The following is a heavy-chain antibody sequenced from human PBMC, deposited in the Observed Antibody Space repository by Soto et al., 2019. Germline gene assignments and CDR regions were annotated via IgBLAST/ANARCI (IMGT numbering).Heavy chain of an antibody. CDR1: GFTFSNYA. V-gene: IGHV3-23*01. CDR2: VTGSGSST. CDR3: AKRSVARQTDF. J-gene: IGHJ4*02. Sequence: PGGSLRLSCAASGFTFSNYAMTWVRQAPGKGLEWVSTVTGSGSSTYYADSVKGRFTISRDNSKSTLFLQVSSLRAEDTAIYYCAKRSVARQTDFWGQGTLGTVSS.